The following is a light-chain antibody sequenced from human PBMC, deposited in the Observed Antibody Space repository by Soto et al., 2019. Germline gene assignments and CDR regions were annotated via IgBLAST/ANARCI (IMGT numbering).Light chain of an antibody. CDR3: QQYQSYWT. CDR1: QSISSW. V-gene: IGKV1-5*03. J-gene: IGKJ1*01. CDR2: KAS. Sequence: DIQMTQSPSTLSVSVGDRLTITCRASQSISSWLAWYQQKPGKAPKLLIYKASDLKRGVPSRFSGSGSGTECTLTISGLQPDYVATYYCQQYQSYWTFGQGTKVEFK.